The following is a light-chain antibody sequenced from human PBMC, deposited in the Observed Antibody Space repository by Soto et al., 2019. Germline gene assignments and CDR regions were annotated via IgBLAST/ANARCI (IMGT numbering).Light chain of an antibody. Sequence: DIQVTQSPSALSGSVGDRVTITCRASQTISSCLAWYQQKPGKAPKLLIYKASTLKSGVPSRCSGSGSGTEFTLTISILQPGDFATYYCQHYNSYSEAFGQGTKVDIK. V-gene: IGKV1-5*03. J-gene: IGKJ1*01. CDR2: KAS. CDR3: QHYNSYSEA. CDR1: QTISSC.